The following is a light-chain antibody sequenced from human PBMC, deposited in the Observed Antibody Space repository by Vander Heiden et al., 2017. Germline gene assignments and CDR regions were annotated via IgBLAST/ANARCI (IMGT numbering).Light chain of an antibody. CDR1: TSNIGNDY. CDR3: GTWDNSLSAWV. Sequence: QSVLTQPPSVSAAPGQKVTLFCSGSTSNIGNDYVSWYQQLPGTAPKLLIYENNKRPSGIPDRFSGSKSGTSATLGITGLQTGDEADYYCGTWDNSLSAWVFGGGTKLTVL. V-gene: IGLV1-51*02. J-gene: IGLJ3*02. CDR2: ENN.